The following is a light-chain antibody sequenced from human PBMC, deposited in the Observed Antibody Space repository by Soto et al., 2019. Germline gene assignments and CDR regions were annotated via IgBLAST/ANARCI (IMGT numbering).Light chain of an antibody. CDR3: QQYYSTPRGT. CDR1: QSVLYSSNNKNY. CDR2: WAS. J-gene: IGKJ1*01. Sequence: DIVMTQSPDSLAVSLGERATINCKSSQSVLYSSNNKNYLAWYQQKPGQPPKLLIYWASTRESRVPDRFSGSGSGTDVTLTISSLQAEDVAVYYCQQYYSTPRGTFGQGTKVEIK. V-gene: IGKV4-1*01.